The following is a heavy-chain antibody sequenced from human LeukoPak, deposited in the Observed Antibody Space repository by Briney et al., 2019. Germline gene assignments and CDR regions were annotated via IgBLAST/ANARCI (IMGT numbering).Heavy chain of an antibody. D-gene: IGHD5-18*01. V-gene: IGHV1-18*01. CDR3: ARESVQLWLHGYFDY. J-gene: IGHJ4*02. CDR2: ISAYNGNT. CDR1: GYTFTSYG. Sequence: ASVKVSCKASGYTFTSYGISWVRQAPGQGLEWMGWISAYNGNTNYAQKLQGRVTMTTDTSTSTAYMELRSLRSDDTAVYYCARESVQLWLHGYFDYWGQGTLVTVSS.